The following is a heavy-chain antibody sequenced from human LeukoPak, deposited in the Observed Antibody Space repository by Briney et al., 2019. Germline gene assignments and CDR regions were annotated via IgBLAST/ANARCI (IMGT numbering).Heavy chain of an antibody. CDR2: IRSKAYGGTT. CDR3: TRGRIQLYAFDI. Sequence: GRSLRLSCTASGFTFGDYAMSWVRQAPGKGLEWVGFIRSKAYGGTTEYAASVKGRFTISRDDSKSIAYLQMNSLKTEDTAVYYCTRGRIQLYAFDIWGQGTMVTDSS. J-gene: IGHJ3*02. D-gene: IGHD5-18*01. CDR1: GFTFGDYA. V-gene: IGHV3-49*04.